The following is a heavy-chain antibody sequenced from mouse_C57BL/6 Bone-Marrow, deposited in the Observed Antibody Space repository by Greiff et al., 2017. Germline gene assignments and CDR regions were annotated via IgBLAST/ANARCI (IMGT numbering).Heavy chain of an antibody. J-gene: IGHJ2*01. D-gene: IGHD4-1*01. Sequence: QVQLKQSGAELARPGASVKLSCKASGYTFPRYGISWVKQRTGQGLEWIGEIYPRSGNTYYNEKFKRKATLTADKSSSTAYMDVRSLTSEDSAVYFCARPLTGPFDYWGQGTTFTVSA. CDR2: IYPRSGNT. CDR1: GYTFPRYG. CDR3: ARPLTGPFDY. V-gene: IGHV1-81*01.